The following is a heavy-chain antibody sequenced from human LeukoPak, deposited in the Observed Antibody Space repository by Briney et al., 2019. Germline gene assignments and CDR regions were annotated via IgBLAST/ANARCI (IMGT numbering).Heavy chain of an antibody. Sequence: SGPTLVNPTQTLTLTCTFSGFSLTTSGVGVGWIRQPPGKAPEWLALIYWDDDKRYSPSLISRLTITKDTSKNQVVLTMTNMDPVDTATYYCARRRQCSGGACYRVFDYWSQGTLVTVSS. CDR1: GFSLTTSGVG. D-gene: IGHD2-15*01. V-gene: IGHV2-5*02. CDR3: ARRRQCSGGACYRVFDY. CDR2: IYWDDDK. J-gene: IGHJ4*02.